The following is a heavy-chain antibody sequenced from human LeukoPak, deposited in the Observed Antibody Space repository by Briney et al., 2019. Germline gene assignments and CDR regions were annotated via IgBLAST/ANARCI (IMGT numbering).Heavy chain of an antibody. D-gene: IGHD6-19*01. V-gene: IGHV4-39*07. CDR3: ARAGKPRQWLVRAYFDY. Sequence: PSETLSLTCTVSGGSISSGGSYWSWIRQPPGKGLEWIGEINHSGSTNYNPSLKSRVTISVDTSKNQFSLKLSSVTAADTAVYYCARAGKPRQWLVRAYFDYWGQGTLVTVSS. J-gene: IGHJ4*02. CDR1: GGSISSGGSY. CDR2: INHSGST.